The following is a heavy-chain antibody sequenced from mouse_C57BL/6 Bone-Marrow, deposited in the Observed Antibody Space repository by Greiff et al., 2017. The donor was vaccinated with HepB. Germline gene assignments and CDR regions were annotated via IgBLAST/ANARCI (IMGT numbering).Heavy chain of an antibody. J-gene: IGHJ1*03. V-gene: IGHV1-69*01. Sequence: VQLQQSGAELVMPGASVKLSCKASGYTFTSYWMHWVKQRPGQGLEWIGEIDPSDSYTNYNQKFKGKSTLTVDKSSSTAYMQLSSLTSEDSAVYYCARLKVTGYFDVWGTGTTVTVSS. CDR2: IDPSDSYT. D-gene: IGHD2-3*01. CDR3: ARLKVTGYFDV. CDR1: GYTFTSYW.